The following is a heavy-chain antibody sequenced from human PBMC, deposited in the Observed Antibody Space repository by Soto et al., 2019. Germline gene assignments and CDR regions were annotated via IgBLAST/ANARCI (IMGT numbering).Heavy chain of an antibody. CDR3: ARNRYAAYFDGLDV. V-gene: IGHV4-34*04. D-gene: IGHD3-16*01. J-gene: IGHJ6*02. CDR2: INASGSP. Sequence: QVQLQQLGAGLLKPSETLSLTCTVYGGSFSGYYWCWIRQPPGKGLEWIGEINASGSPYNNPSLKSRATITVDTSQNQFSLKLRSVNAADTAVYYCARNRYAAYFDGLDVWGQGTTVTVSS. CDR1: GGSFSGYY.